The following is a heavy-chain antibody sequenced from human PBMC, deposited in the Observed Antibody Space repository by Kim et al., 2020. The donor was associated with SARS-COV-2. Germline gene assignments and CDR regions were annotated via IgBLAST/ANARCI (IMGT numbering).Heavy chain of an antibody. J-gene: IGHJ4*01. V-gene: IGHV3-21*01. CDR3: ASISGVNVVFEFDD. CDR2: ISGSNTYY. CDR1: GFSFSSFG. Sequence: GGSLRLSCAASGFSFSSFGMSWVRQAPGKGLEWVSTISGSNTYYEVPDTVRGTITSSSSNTKHSLYMKRHSLGATATSVYSWASISGVNVVFEFDDWG. D-gene: IGHD2-8*01.